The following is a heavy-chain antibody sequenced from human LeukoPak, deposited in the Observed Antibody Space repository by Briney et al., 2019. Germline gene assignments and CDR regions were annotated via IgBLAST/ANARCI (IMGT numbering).Heavy chain of an antibody. CDR1: GASMSSFY. J-gene: IGHJ3*02. CDR3: AASSYDFWSGYPHAFDI. V-gene: IGHV4-59*01. Sequence: SETLSPTCTVSGASMSSFYWSWIRQPPGKGLEWIGYIYYSGSTNYNPSLKSRVTISVDTSKNQFSLKLSSVTAADTAVYYCAASSYDFWSGYPHAFDIWGQGTMVTVSS. D-gene: IGHD3-3*01. CDR2: IYYSGST.